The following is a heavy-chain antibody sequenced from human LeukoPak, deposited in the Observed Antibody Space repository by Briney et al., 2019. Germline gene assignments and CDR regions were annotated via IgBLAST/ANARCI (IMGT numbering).Heavy chain of an antibody. CDR3: ARSEGDYGGDDFDY. CDR1: GYSFTTYW. CDR2: IYPGDSDT. V-gene: IGHV5-51*03. D-gene: IGHD4-17*01. Sequence: GESLKISCKGSGYSFTTYWIGWVRQMPGKGLEWMEIIYPGDSDTRYSPSFQGQVSISAGRSISTAYLQWSSLKASDTAMYYCARSEGDYGGDDFDYWGQGTPVTVSS. J-gene: IGHJ4*02.